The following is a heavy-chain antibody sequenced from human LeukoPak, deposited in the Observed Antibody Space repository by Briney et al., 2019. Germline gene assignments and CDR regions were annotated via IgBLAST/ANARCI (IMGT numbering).Heavy chain of an antibody. CDR3: AKASIYYYMDV. CDR1: GFTFSDYY. CDR2: ISSSGSTI. D-gene: IGHD2/OR15-2a*01. V-gene: IGHV3-11*01. Sequence: GGSLRLSCAASGFTFSDYYMSWIRQAPGKGLEWVSYISSSGSTIYYTDSVKGRFTISRDNSKNTLYLQMNNVRAEDTAVYYCAKASIYYYMDVWGRGTTVTVS. J-gene: IGHJ6*03.